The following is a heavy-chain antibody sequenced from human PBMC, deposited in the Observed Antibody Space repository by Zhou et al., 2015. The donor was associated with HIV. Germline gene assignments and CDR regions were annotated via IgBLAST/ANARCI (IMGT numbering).Heavy chain of an antibody. J-gene: IGHJ5*02. V-gene: IGHV3-11*04. CDR2: ISGSGGTI. CDR3: ARDPQYSGSYYRFDP. Sequence: QVQLVESGGDLVKPGGSLRLSCAVSGFPFRDYYMSWIRQAPGKGLEWISYISGSGGTIKYADSVKGRFTISRDNGKSSLYLQMNSLRAEDTAVYYCARDPQYSGSYYRFDPWGQGTLVTVSA. CDR1: GFPFRDYY. D-gene: IGHD1-26*01.